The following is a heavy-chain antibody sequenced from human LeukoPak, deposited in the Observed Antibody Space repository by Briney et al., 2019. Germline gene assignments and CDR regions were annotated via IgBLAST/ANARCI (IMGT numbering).Heavy chain of an antibody. CDR2: IYSGGAI. D-gene: IGHD1-14*01. J-gene: IGHJ4*02. CDR3: ARRPGN. CDR1: GFPVGSNY. Sequence: GGSLRLSCVASGFPVGSNYMCWVRQAPGKGLEWVSLIYSGGAIRYADSVKGRFTISRDSSKNTLFLQMNDLTVEDTARYYCARRPGNWGQGILVTVSS. V-gene: IGHV3-53*01.